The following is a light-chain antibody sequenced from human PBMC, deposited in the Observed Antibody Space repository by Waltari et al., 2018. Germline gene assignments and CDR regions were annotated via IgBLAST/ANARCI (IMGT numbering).Light chain of an antibody. CDR2: SKN. Sequence: QSVVTQPPAASGTPGQRATISCSGSTSNIGSTIVTWYQQVPGTGPKLLIHSKNQRPSGVPDRFSASKSGTSASLAINGLQSEDEADYYCATWDDSLNGVVFGGGTKLTVL. CDR1: TSNIGSTI. CDR3: ATWDDSLNGVV. J-gene: IGLJ2*01. V-gene: IGLV1-44*01.